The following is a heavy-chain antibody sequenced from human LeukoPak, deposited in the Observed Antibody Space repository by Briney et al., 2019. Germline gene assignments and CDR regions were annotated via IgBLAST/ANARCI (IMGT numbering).Heavy chain of an antibody. V-gene: IGHV1-2*02. CDR1: GYTFTGYY. D-gene: IGHD6-13*01. Sequence: ASVTVSCKASGYTFTGYYMHWVRQAPGQGLEWMGWINPNSGGTNYAQKFQGRVTMTRDTSISTAYMELSRLRSDDTAVYYCARGSAAAGGVFDYWGQGTLVTVSS. CDR3: ARGSAAAGGVFDY. J-gene: IGHJ4*02. CDR2: INPNSGGT.